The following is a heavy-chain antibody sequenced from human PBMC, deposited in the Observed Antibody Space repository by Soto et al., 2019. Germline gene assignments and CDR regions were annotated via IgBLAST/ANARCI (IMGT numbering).Heavy chain of an antibody. J-gene: IGHJ5*02. Sequence: QVQLVESGGGVVQPGRSLRLSCAASGFTFTTYGFHWVRQAPGKGLEWEALIWSDGSNRYYADSVKGRFTISRDNFKNTLYLQMNSLRAEDTAVYYCAREGHEGWFDPWGQGTLVTVSS. CDR1: GFTFTTYG. CDR2: IWSDGSNR. V-gene: IGHV3-33*01. CDR3: AREGHEGWFDP.